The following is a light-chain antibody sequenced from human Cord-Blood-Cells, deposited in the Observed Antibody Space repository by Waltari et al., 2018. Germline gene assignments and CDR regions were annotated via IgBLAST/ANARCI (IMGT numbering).Light chain of an antibody. CDR3: QQYNSYSPIT. CDR1: QGISSW. V-gene: IGKV1-5*03. Sequence: DIQMTQSPSTLSASVGDRVTIPCRASQGISSWLAWYQQKPGKAPKLLIYKASSLESGVPSRFSGSGSGTEFTLTISSLQPDDFATYYCQQYNSYSPITFGQGTRLEIK. J-gene: IGKJ5*01. CDR2: KAS.